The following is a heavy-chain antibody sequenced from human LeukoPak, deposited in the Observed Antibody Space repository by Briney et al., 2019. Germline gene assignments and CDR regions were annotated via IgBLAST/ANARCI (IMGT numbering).Heavy chain of an antibody. V-gene: IGHV4-59*08. CDR2: IYYSGRT. J-gene: IGHJ4*02. CDR3: ANTHLAAPPFDY. D-gene: IGHD6-6*01. CDR1: GDSISTYY. Sequence: SETLSLTCTVSGDSISTYYWSWIRQTPGKGLEWIGYIYYSGRTNYNPSLKSRVTISLDTSKNQFSLRLSSVTAADTAVYYCANTHLAAPPFDYWGQGTLVTVSS.